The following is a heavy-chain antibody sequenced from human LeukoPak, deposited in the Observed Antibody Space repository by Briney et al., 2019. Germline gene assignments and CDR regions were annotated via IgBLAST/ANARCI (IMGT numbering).Heavy chain of an antibody. CDR3: ARDPVEWELLLDY. Sequence: PGVSLRLSCAASGFSFSNYWMGWVRQAPGKRPEWVANMNIDGSERYYADSVKGRFTISRDNARNSVFLQMSGLRVEDTAVYYCARDPVEWELLLDYWGQGTLVTVSS. V-gene: IGHV3-7*01. D-gene: IGHD1-26*01. CDR1: GFSFSNYW. J-gene: IGHJ4*02. CDR2: MNIDGSER.